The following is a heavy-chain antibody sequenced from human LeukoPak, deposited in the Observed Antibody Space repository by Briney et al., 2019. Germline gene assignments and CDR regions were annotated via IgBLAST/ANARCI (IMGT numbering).Heavy chain of an antibody. Sequence: SETLSLTCAAYGGSFSGYYWSWIRQPPGKGLEWIGEINHSGSTNYNPSLKSRVTISVDTSKNQFSLKLSSVTAADTAVYYCARGPDYYGSGSYSKRKGYFDYWGQGTLVTVSS. CDR1: GGSFSGYY. V-gene: IGHV4-34*01. D-gene: IGHD3-10*01. CDR2: INHSGST. CDR3: ARGPDYYGSGSYSKRKGYFDY. J-gene: IGHJ4*02.